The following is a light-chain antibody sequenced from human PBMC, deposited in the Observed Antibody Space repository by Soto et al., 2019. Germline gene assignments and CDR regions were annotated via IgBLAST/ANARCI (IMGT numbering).Light chain of an antibody. Sequence: EIVLTQSPGTLSLSPGERATLSCRASQSVSSSYLAWYQQKPGQAPRLLIYGASSRATGIPDRFSGSGSGTDFTLTISRXEPEDFAVYYCQQYGSSPRTFGQGTRLEIK. CDR3: QQYGSSPRT. CDR1: QSVSSSY. V-gene: IGKV3-20*01. CDR2: GAS. J-gene: IGKJ5*01.